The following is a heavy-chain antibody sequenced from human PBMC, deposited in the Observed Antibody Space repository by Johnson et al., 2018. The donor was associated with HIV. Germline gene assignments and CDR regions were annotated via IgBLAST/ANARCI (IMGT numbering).Heavy chain of an antibody. J-gene: IGHJ3*02. CDR3: VSSGCQRCAFDI. V-gene: IGHV3-66*01. CDR2: IYCGGKT. D-gene: IGHD6-19*01. CDR1: GFTVSSNY. Sequence: VQLVESGGDLVQPGGSLRLSCAASGFTVSSNYMSWVRQAPGKGLEWVSGIYCGGKTYYADSVKGRFTISRDNSKNTLYLQMNSLKAEDTAVYYCVSSGCQRCAFDIWGQGTMVTVSS.